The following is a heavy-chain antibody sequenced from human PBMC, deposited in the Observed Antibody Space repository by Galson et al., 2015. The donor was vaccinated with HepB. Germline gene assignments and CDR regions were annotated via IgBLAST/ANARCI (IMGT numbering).Heavy chain of an antibody. D-gene: IGHD3-22*01. Sequence: QSGAEVKKPGESLKISCKGSGYSFTSYWIGWVRQMPGKGLEWMGIIYPGDSDTRYSPSFQGQVTISADKSISTAYLQWSSLKASDTAMYYCARQEDYYDSSGKPYDYWGQGTLVTVSS. CDR2: IYPGDSDT. CDR1: GYSFTSYW. J-gene: IGHJ4*02. CDR3: ARQEDYYDSSGKPYDY. V-gene: IGHV5-51*01.